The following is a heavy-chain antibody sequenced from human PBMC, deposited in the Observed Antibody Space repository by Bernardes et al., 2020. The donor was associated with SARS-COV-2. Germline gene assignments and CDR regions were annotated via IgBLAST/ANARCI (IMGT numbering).Heavy chain of an antibody. CDR2: IYYSGST. J-gene: IGHJ4*02. Sequence: SETLSLTCTVSGGSISSSSYYWGWIRQPPGKGLEWIGSIYYSGSTYYNPSLKSRVTISVDTSKNQFSLKLSSVTAADTAVYYCARSDFWSGYSRRRYYFDYWGQGTLVTVSS. V-gene: IGHV4-39*07. CDR3: ARSDFWSGYSRRRYYFDY. CDR1: GGSISSSSYY. D-gene: IGHD3-3*01.